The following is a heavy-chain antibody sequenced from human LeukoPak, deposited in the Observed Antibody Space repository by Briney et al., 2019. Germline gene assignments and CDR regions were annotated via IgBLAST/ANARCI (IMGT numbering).Heavy chain of an antibody. D-gene: IGHD6-13*01. V-gene: IGHV1-2*02. CDR1: GYTFTAYY. CDR3: ARNVAAGTDWFDP. J-gene: IGHJ5*02. CDR2: INPNSGGT. Sequence: ASVKVSCKASGYTFTAYYMHWVRQAPGQGLEWMGWINPNSGGTNYAQKFQGRVTMTRDTSISTAYMELSRLRSDDTAVYYCARNVAAGTDWFDPWGQGTLVTVSS.